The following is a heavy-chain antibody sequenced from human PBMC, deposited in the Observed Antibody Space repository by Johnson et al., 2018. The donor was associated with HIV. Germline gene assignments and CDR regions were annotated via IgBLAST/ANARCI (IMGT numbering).Heavy chain of an antibody. D-gene: IGHD4-23*01. CDR2: ISTSGGGI. V-gene: IGHV3-11*04. CDR1: GFTFTDYY. CDR3: AKDSGVATLVTGAFDI. J-gene: IGHJ3*02. Sequence: QVQLVESGGGLVKPGGSLRLSCAASGFTFTDYYMTWIRQAPGKGLEWVSHISTSGGGIYYADSVKGRFTISRDNDRNSLYLQMNSLRAEDTAVYYCAKDSGVATLVTGAFDIWGQGTMVTVSS.